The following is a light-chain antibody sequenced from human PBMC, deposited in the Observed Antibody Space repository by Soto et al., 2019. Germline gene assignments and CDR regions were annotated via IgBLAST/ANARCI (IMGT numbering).Light chain of an antibody. CDR1: QSISSW. Sequence: DIQMTQSPSTLSASVGDRVTITCRASQSISSWLAWYQQKPGKAPKLLIYKASSLESGVPSRFSGSGSGTEFTLTISSLRPDDFATYYCQLQDTVGQGTKLEIK. V-gene: IGKV1-5*03. CDR2: KAS. CDR3: QLQDT. J-gene: IGKJ2*01.